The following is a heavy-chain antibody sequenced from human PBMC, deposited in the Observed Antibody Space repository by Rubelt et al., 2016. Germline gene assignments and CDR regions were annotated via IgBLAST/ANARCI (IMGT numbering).Heavy chain of an antibody. V-gene: IGHV4-34*01. Sequence: QVQLQQWGAGLLKPSETLSLTCAVYGGSFSGYYWSWIRQPPGKGLEWIGEINHSGSTNYNPSLKSRVTISVDTAKNQFSLKLSSGTAADTAVYYCARRYDSSGYYSLLYGMDVWGQGTTVTVSS. CDR1: GGSFSGYY. CDR2: INHSGST. J-gene: IGHJ6*02. D-gene: IGHD3-22*01. CDR3: ARRYDSSGYYSLLYGMDV.